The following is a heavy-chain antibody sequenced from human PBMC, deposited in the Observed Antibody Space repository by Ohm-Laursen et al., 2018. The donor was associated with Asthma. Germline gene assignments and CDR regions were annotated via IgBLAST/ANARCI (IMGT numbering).Heavy chain of an antibody. CDR1: GFTFNKSW. J-gene: IGHJ5*02. V-gene: IGHV3-7*05. Sequence: SLRLSCTASGFTFNKSWMSWVRQAPGKGLEWVAHINENGGEKFYVDSVKGRVTISRDNAKNSLYLQMNSLRDDDTAVYYCGRVYSSSWDPRGQGTLVTVSS. D-gene: IGHD6-13*01. CDR2: INENGGEK. CDR3: GRVYSSSWDP.